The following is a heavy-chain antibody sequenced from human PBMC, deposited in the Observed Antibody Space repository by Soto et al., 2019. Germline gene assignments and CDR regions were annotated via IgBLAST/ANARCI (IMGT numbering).Heavy chain of an antibody. J-gene: IGHJ6*02. CDR1: GYTFTGYY. V-gene: IGHV1-2*04. D-gene: IGHD1-7*01. Sequence: GASVKVSCKASGYTFTGYYMHWVRQAPGQGLEWMGWINPNSGGTNYAQKFQGWVTMTRDTSISTAYMELSRLRSDDTAVYYCARDSSITGTPGYYYYGMDVWGQGTTVTVSS. CDR3: ARDSSITGTPGYYYYGMDV. CDR2: INPNSGGT.